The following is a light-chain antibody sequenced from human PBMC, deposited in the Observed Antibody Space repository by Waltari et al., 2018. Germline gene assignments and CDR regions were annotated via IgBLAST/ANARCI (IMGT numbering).Light chain of an antibody. CDR1: DSDVGAYDF. J-gene: IGLJ3*02. CDR2: EVS. V-gene: IGLV2-14*01. Sequence: QSALTQPASVSGSPGQSITISCSGTDSDVGAYDFVSWYQQHPGKAPHLIIYEVSNRPSGVSNRFSGSKSANTASLTISGLQAEDEADYYCRSYTTSSTLGVFGGGTKLTVL. CDR3: RSYTTSSTLGV.